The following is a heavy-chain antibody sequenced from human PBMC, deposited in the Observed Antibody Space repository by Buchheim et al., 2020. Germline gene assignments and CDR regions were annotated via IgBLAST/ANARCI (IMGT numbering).Heavy chain of an antibody. J-gene: IGHJ4*02. Sequence: QVQLQESGPGLVKPSQTLSLTCTVSGGSISSGDYYWTWIRQPPGKGLEWIGYIHYSGSTHYNPSLRSRISISRDTPKNQFSLRLSSVTAADTAVYYWARGQPADFDYWGQGTL. V-gene: IGHV4-30-4*01. CDR2: IHYSGST. CDR1: GGSISSGDYY. D-gene: IGHD2-2*01. CDR3: ARGQPADFDY.